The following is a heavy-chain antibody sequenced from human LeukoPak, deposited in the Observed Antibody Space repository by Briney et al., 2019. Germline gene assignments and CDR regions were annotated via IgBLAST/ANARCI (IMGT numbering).Heavy chain of an antibody. J-gene: IGHJ4*02. CDR1: GYTFTGYY. CDR3: ARVLSSSSWEYYFDY. D-gene: IGHD6-6*01. CDR2: INPNSGGT. V-gene: IGHV1-2*02. Sequence: ASVKVSCKASGYTFTGYYMHWVRQAPGQGLEWMGWINPNSGGTNYAQKFQGRVTMTRDTSISTAYMELSRLRSDDTAVYYCARVLSSSSWEYYFDYWGQGTLVTVSS.